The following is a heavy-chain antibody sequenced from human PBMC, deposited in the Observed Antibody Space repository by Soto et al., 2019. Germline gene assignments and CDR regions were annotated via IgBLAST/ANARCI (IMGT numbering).Heavy chain of an antibody. CDR1: GGSISSYY. V-gene: IGHV4-59*08. J-gene: IGHJ6*03. CDR2: IYYSGST. Sequence: QVQLQESGPGLVKPSETLSLTCTVSGGSISSYYWSWIRQPPGKGLEWIGYIYYSGSTNYNPSIKSRVTIAVDTSKNQFSLKLSSVTAADTAVYYCARSYMVRGVGDYMDVWGKGPTVTVSS. CDR3: ARSYMVRGVGDYMDV. D-gene: IGHD3-10*01.